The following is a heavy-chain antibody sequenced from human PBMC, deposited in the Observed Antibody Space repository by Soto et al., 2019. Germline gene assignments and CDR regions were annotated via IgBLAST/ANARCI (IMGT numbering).Heavy chain of an antibody. V-gene: IGHV1-18*01. Sequence: QVQLVQSGAEVKKPGASVKVSCKASGYTFTNFGISWVRQAPGQGLEWMGWISAYNGNTNYAQNFQGRVTMTAATSTGTDYMELRTVRSHDTAVYCCARGGTPIDYRGEGTLVTISS. CDR2: ISAYNGNT. CDR1: GYTFTNFG. D-gene: IGHD3-16*01. J-gene: IGHJ4*02. CDR3: ARGGTPIDY.